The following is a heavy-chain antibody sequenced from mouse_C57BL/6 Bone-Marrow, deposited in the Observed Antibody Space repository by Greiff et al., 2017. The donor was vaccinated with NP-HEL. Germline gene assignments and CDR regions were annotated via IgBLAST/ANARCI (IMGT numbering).Heavy chain of an antibody. V-gene: IGHV5-16*01. CDR2: INYDGSSI. CDR3: ARDSDGYYGY. Sequence: EAKLVESEGGLVQPGSSMKLSCTASGFTFSDYYMAWVRQVPEKGLEWVANINYDGSSIYNLDSLKSCFIISRNNAKNILYLRMSSLKSEDTATNYCARDSDGYYGYWGQGTTHTVSS. J-gene: IGHJ2*01. D-gene: IGHD2-3*01. CDR1: GFTFSDYY.